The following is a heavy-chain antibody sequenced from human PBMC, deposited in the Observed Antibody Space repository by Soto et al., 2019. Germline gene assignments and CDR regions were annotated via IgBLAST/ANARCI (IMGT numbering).Heavy chain of an antibody. CDR2: IIPIFGTA. Sequence: SVKVSCKASGGTFSSYAISWVRQAPGQGLEWMGGIIPIFGTANYAQKLQGRVTITADESTSTAYMELSSLRSEDTAVYYCARVYCSSTSCYAGAFDIWGQGTMVTVSS. D-gene: IGHD2-2*01. V-gene: IGHV1-69*13. J-gene: IGHJ3*02. CDR3: ARVYCSSTSCYAGAFDI. CDR1: GGTFSSYA.